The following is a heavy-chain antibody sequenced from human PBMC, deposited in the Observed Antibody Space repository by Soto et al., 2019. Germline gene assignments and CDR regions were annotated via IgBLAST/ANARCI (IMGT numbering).Heavy chain of an antibody. CDR1: GFTFGSYS. Sequence: GGSLRLSCAASGFTFGSYSMNWVRQAPGKGLEWVASISSSSSYIYYADSVKGRFTISRDNAKNSLYLQMNSLRAEDTAVYYCARRRHYSGYDFRFWGQGTLVTVSS. CDR2: ISSSSSYI. V-gene: IGHV3-21*01. CDR3: ARRRHYSGYDFRF. J-gene: IGHJ4*02. D-gene: IGHD5-12*01.